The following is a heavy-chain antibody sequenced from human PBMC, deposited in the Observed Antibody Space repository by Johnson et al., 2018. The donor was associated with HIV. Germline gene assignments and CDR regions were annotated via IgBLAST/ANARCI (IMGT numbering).Heavy chain of an antibody. Sequence: QVHLAESGGGVVQPGRSLRLSCAASGFTFRSYGMHWVRQAPGKGLEWVANIKQDGSNKYYADSVKGRFTISTDNSKNTLYLQMNSLRAEDTAVYYCGGSYYYDSSGYYARNAFDIWGQGTMVTVSS. CDR2: IKQDGSNK. V-gene: IGHV3-30*02. CDR3: GGSYYYDSSGYYARNAFDI. J-gene: IGHJ3*02. CDR1: GFTFRSYG. D-gene: IGHD3-22*01.